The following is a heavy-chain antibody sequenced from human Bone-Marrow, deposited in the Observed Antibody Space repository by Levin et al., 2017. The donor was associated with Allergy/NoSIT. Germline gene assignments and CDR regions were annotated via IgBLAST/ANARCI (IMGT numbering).Heavy chain of an antibody. V-gene: IGHV4-38-2*01. CDR1: GYSISSDYY. D-gene: IGHD2-15*01. CDR2: IHETGST. Sequence: SQTLSLTCAVSGYSISSDYYWGWIRQPPGKGLEWIGNIHETGSTKYHPSLKSRVTISVDTSKNQFSLKVTSVTAADTAVYYCARTLGYCNGDSCYFYFDYWGRGILVTVSS. CDR3: ARTLGYCNGDSCYFYFDY. J-gene: IGHJ4*02.